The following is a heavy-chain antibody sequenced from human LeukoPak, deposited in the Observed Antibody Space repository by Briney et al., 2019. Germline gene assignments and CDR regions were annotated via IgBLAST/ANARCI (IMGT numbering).Heavy chain of an antibody. CDR3: AKRGIAARLGWFDP. CDR2: ISGSGGST. V-gene: IGHV3-23*01. D-gene: IGHD6-6*01. J-gene: IGHJ5*02. Sequence: GGSLRLSCAASGFTFDDYAMHWVRQAPGKGLEWVSAISGSGGSTYYADSVKGRFTISRDNSKNTLYLQMNSLRAEDTAVYYCAKRGIAARLGWFDPWGQGTLVTVSS. CDR1: GFTFDDYA.